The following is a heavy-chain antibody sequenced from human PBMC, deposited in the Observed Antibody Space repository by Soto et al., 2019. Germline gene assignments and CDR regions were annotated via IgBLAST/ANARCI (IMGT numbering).Heavy chain of an antibody. CDR1: GYTLTELS. CDR2: FDPEDGET. D-gene: IGHD5-18*01. Sequence: ASVKVSCKVSGYTLTELSMHWVRQAPGKGLEWMGGFDPEDGETIYAQKFQGRVTMIEDTSTDTAYMELSSLRSEDTAVYYCATPSTGYSYGYYYYGMDVWGQGTTVTVSS. CDR3: ATPSTGYSYGYYYYGMDV. V-gene: IGHV1-24*01. J-gene: IGHJ6*02.